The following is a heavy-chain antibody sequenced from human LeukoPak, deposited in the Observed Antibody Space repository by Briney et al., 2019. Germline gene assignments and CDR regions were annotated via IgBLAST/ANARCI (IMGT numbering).Heavy chain of an antibody. CDR2: INQSGGT. J-gene: IGHJ6*03. Sequence: SETLSLTCAVYGGSFSDYSWTWIRQPPGKGLEWIGEINQSGGTNHNPSLMRRVILSVRTSKNQISLKVNSVTAPDMAVYYCARVGYSYSINDWSRTGLGAYPTKYYYYMDVWGKGTTVTVSS. D-gene: IGHD5-18*01. V-gene: IGHV4-34*01. CDR1: GGSFSDYS. CDR3: ARVGYSYSINDWSRTGLGAYPTKYYYYMDV.